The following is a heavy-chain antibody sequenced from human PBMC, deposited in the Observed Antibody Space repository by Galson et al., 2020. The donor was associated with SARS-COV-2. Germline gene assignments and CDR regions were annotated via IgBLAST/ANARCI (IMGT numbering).Heavy chain of an antibody. CDR1: GGSISSSSYY. V-gene: IGHV4-39*07. CDR3: ARVIVEWLFRSAISPFDY. J-gene: IGHJ4*02. D-gene: IGHD3-3*01. CDR2: IYYSGST. Sequence: ASETLSLTCTVSGGSISSSSYYWGWIRQPPGKGLEWIGSIYYSGSTYYNPSLKSRVTISVDTSKNQFSLKLSSVTAADTAVYYCARVIVEWLFRSAISPFDYWGQGTLVTVSS.